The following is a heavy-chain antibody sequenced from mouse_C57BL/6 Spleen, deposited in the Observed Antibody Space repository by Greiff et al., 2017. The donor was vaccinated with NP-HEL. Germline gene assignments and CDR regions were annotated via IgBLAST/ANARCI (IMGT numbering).Heavy chain of an antibody. Sequence: QVQLKQPGAELVKPGASVKVSCKASGYTFTSYWMHWVKQRPGTGLEWIGRIHPSDSDTNYNQKFKGKATLTVDKSSSTAYMQLISLTSDDSAVYYFAISHYYGSSYYFDYWGQGTTLTVSS. CDR1: GYTFTSYW. CDR3: AISHYYGSSYYFDY. D-gene: IGHD1-1*01. J-gene: IGHJ2*01. V-gene: IGHV1-74*01. CDR2: IHPSDSDT.